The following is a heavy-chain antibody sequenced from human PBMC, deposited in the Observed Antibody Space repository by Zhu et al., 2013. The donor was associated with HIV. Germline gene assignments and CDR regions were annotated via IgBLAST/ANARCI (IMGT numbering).Heavy chain of an antibody. Sequence: QMQLVQSGPEVKKPGTSVKVSCKASGFTFTSSAVQWVRQARGQRLEWIGWIVVGSGNTNYAQKFQERVTITRDMSTSTAYMELSSLRSEDTAVYYCAAWGGYCSGGSCYSEYLGYYGMDVWGQGTTVTVSS. J-gene: IGHJ6*02. CDR1: GFTFTSSA. CDR3: AAWGGYCSGGSCYSEYLGYYGMDV. V-gene: IGHV1-58*01. D-gene: IGHD2-15*01. CDR2: IVVGSGNT.